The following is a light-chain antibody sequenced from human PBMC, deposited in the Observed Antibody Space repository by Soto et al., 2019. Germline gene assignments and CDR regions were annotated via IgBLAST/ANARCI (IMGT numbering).Light chain of an antibody. CDR2: EDI. CDR1: SSNIGARYE. Sequence: QSVLTQPPSVSEAPGQTVTISCTGSSSNIGARYEVHWYQQLPGTAPKLLIYEDIKRPSGVPDRFSGSKSGASASLAITGLLSEDEAEYYCQSYDSSLSAVVFGGGTKLTVL. J-gene: IGLJ2*01. CDR3: QSYDSSLSAVV. V-gene: IGLV1-40*01.